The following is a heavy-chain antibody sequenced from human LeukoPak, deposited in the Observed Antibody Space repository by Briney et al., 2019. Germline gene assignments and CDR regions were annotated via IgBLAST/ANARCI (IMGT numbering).Heavy chain of an antibody. J-gene: IGHJ4*02. V-gene: IGHV4-59*01. CDR2: IYYSGST. D-gene: IGHD5-12*01. Sequence: SETLSLTCTVSGGSISSYYWSWIRQPPGKGLEWIGYIYYSGSTNYNPSLKSRVTISVDTSKNQFSLKLSSVTAADTAVYYCARHSGYDLEFDYWGQGTLVTVSS. CDR1: GGSISSYY. CDR3: ARHSGYDLEFDY.